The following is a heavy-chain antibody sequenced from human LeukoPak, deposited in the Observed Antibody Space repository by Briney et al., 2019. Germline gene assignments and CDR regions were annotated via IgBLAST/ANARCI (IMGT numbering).Heavy chain of an antibody. Sequence: GGSLRLSCSASGFTFSSYAMHWVRQAPGKGLEYVSAISSNGGSTYYADSVKGRFTISRDNSKNTLYLQMSSLRAEDTAVYYCVKGRQSSSWFPFDYWGQGTLVTVSS. J-gene: IGHJ4*02. D-gene: IGHD6-13*01. CDR2: ISSNGGST. V-gene: IGHV3-64D*06. CDR1: GFTFSSYA. CDR3: VKGRQSSSWFPFDY.